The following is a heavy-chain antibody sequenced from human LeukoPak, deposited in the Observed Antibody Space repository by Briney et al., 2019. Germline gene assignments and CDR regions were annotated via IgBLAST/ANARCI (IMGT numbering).Heavy chain of an antibody. CDR2: IYYSGST. CDR3: ARRGLWLTFDY. V-gene: IGHV4-39*01. J-gene: IGHJ4*02. Sequence: PSETLSLTCTVSGGSISSSSYYWGWIRQPPGKGLEWIGRIYYSGSTYYNPSLKSRFTISVDTSKNQFSLKLSSVTAADTAVYYCARRGLWLTFDYWGQGTLVTVSS. CDR1: GGSISSSSYY. D-gene: IGHD5-18*01.